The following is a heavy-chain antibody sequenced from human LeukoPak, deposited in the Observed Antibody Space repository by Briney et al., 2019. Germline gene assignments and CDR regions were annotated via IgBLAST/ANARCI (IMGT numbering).Heavy chain of an antibody. Sequence: GGSLRLSCAASGFTFSSYAMHWVRQAPGKGLEYVSGINSNGGSTYYTNSVKGRFTISRDNSKNTLYLQMGSLRAEDMAVYYCAKGGASVTRYVDYWGQGTLVTVSS. D-gene: IGHD4-17*01. V-gene: IGHV3-64*01. CDR3: AKGGASVTRYVDY. CDR1: GFTFSSYA. CDR2: INSNGGST. J-gene: IGHJ4*02.